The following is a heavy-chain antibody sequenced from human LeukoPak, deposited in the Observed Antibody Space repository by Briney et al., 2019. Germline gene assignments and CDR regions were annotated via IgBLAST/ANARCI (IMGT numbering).Heavy chain of an antibody. CDR1: GGSISSCY. CDR3: ARHGSGTYDY. V-gene: IGHV4-59*08. CDR2: ISYSGST. D-gene: IGHD1-26*01. Sequence: PSETLSLTCTVSGGSISSCYWSWIRQPPGKGLEWIGYISYSGSTSYNPSLKSRVSISVDTTKNQFSLKLNSVTAADTAVYFCARHGSGTYDYWGQGTLVTVSS. J-gene: IGHJ4*02.